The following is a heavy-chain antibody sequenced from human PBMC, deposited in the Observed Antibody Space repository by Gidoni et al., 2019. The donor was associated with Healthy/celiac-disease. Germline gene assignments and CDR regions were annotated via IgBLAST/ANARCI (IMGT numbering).Heavy chain of an antibody. CDR3: ARDDLWFGELCDY. J-gene: IGHJ4*02. D-gene: IGHD3-10*01. Sequence: EVQLVESGGGLVKPGGSLRLSGAASGFTFSSYSMNWVRQAPGKGLEWVSSISISSSYISYADSVKGRFTISRDNAKNSLYLQMNSLRAEDTAVYYCARDDLWFGELCDYWGQGTLVTVSS. V-gene: IGHV3-21*01. CDR2: ISISSSYI. CDR1: GFTFSSYS.